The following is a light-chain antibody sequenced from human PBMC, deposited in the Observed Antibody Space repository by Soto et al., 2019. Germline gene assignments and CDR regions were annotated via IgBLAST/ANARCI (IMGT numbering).Light chain of an antibody. Sequence: EIVLTQSPGTLSLSPGERATLSCRASQSVSSSYLAWYQQKPGQAPRLLIYGASSRATGIPDRFSGSGSGTVFTLTISRLDHEDFAVYYCQHYGRSHRFGPGTKVDIK. CDR1: QSVSSSY. V-gene: IGKV3-20*01. J-gene: IGKJ3*01. CDR3: QHYGRSHR. CDR2: GAS.